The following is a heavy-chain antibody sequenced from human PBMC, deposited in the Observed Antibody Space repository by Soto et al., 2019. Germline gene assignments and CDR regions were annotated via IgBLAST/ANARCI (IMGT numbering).Heavy chain of an antibody. CDR3: ARDYSTIAARLDY. CDR2: ISYDGSNK. V-gene: IGHV3-30-3*01. J-gene: IGHJ4*02. Sequence: GGSLRLSCAASGFTFSSYAMHWVRQAPGKGLEWVAVISYDGSNKYYADSVKGRFTISRDNSKNTLYLQMNSLRAEDTAVYYCARDYSTIAARLDYWGQGTLVTVSS. CDR1: GFTFSSYA. D-gene: IGHD6-6*01.